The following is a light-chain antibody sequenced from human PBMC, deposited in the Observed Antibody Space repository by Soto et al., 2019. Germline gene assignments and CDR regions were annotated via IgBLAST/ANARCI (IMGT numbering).Light chain of an antibody. Sequence: EIVLTQSPGTLSLSPGERASLSCRASQSVSSSSLAWYQQKPGQAPRLLIYDASSRATDIPDRFSGSGSGTDFTLTISRLEPEDFAVYYCQHYGNSLWTFGQGTKVDIK. CDR2: DAS. CDR1: QSVSSSS. V-gene: IGKV3-20*01. CDR3: QHYGNSLWT. J-gene: IGKJ1*01.